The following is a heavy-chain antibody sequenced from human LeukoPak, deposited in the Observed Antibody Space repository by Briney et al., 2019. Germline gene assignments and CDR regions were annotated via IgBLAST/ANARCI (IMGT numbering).Heavy chain of an antibody. Sequence: SETLSLTCTVSGGSISSHYWSWIRQPPGKGLEWIGCIYYSGSTNYNPSLKSRVTISVDTSKNQFSLRLSSVTAADTAVYYCARGYSYVLYYGMDVWGQGTTVTVSS. V-gene: IGHV4-59*11. D-gene: IGHD5-18*01. CDR1: GGSISSHY. CDR2: IYYSGST. J-gene: IGHJ6*02. CDR3: ARGYSYVLYYGMDV.